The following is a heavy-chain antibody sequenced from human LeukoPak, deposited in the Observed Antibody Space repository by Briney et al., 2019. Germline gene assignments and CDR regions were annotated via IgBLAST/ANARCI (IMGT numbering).Heavy chain of an antibody. CDR1: GGSFSCYY. V-gene: IGHV4-34*01. CDR2: INHIGST. J-gene: IGHJ3*02. D-gene: IGHD3-16*02. Sequence: SETLSLTCAVYGGSFSCYYWSWIRQPPGKGLEWIGEINHIGSTNHNPSLNSRVTMSVDTSKNQFSLKLSSVTAADTAVYYCARSNYVWGSYRPRQSDAFDIWGQGTMVTVSS. CDR3: ARSNYVWGSYRPRQSDAFDI.